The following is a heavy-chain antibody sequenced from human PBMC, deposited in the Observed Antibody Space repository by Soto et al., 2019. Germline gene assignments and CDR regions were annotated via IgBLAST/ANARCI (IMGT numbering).Heavy chain of an antibody. CDR3: ATGNIDFWSGYKYFYYGMDV. CDR1: SGSVNRGDYY. V-gene: IGHV4-30-4*01. J-gene: IGHJ6*02. Sequence: PSETLSLTCTVSSGSVNRGDYYWVWIRHPPGKGLEWIANIDNSGFTYYNPSLKSRLAMSVDTSRSQFSLKLSSVTAADTAVYYCATGNIDFWSGYKYFYYGMDVWGQGTTVTVSS. CDR2: IDNSGFT. D-gene: IGHD3-3*01.